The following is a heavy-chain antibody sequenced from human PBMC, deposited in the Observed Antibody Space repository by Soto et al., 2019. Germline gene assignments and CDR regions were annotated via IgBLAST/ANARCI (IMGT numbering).Heavy chain of an antibody. Sequence: GGSVRLSCEASGFTFRRYVMHWGRRAPGKGLEWVAVVKSDGSRDHMDSVKGRFTIFRDNSKKTLYLQMNNLRPEDSAVYYCAKPRSSLEWPPFDSWGHGTLVTVSS. V-gene: IGHV3-30*18. CDR1: GFTFRRYV. CDR3: AKPRSSLEWPPFDS. J-gene: IGHJ5*01. CDR2: VKSDGSR. D-gene: IGHD3-3*01.